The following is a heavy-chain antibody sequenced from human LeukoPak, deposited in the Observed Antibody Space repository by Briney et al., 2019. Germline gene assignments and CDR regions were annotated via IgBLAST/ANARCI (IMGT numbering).Heavy chain of an antibody. CDR2: IGSGGDT. Sequence: GGSLRLSCAASGFSFSSYDMHWVRQPTGEGLQWVSGIGSGGDTYYAGSVKGRFTISRENAKNSLYLQMNSLRAGDTAVYFCARGATLGFDPWGQGTLVTVSP. D-gene: IGHD2/OR15-2a*01. CDR3: ARGATLGFDP. V-gene: IGHV3-13*04. CDR1: GFSFSSYD. J-gene: IGHJ5*02.